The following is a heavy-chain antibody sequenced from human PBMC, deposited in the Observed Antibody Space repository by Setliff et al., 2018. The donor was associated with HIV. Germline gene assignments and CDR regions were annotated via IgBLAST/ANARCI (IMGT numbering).Heavy chain of an antibody. CDR2: VFYNGST. Sequence: SETLSLTYTVSGGSMTTSSYYWSWIRQPPGKGLEWIGSVFYNGSTLYNPSLKSRLTLSVDTSKNQFSLKMHSVTAADTSLYYCSRHGTYYNLFDYWGQGRPVTVSS. J-gene: IGHJ4*02. V-gene: IGHV4-39*01. CDR3: SRHGTYYNLFDY. D-gene: IGHD3-10*01. CDR1: GGSMTTSSYY.